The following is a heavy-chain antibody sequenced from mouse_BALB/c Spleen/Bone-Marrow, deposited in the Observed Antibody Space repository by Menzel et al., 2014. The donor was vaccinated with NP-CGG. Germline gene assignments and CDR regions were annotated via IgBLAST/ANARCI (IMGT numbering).Heavy chain of an antibody. Sequence: VKLVESGPGLVAPSQSLSVTCTVSGFSLTSYGVHWVRPPPGKGLEWLGVIWAGGSTNYNSALMSRLSISKDNSKGQVFLKMNSLQTDDTAMYYCARVIRYESYFDYWGQGTTLTVSS. CDR3: ARVIRYESYFDY. CDR2: IWAGGST. D-gene: IGHD2-14*01. J-gene: IGHJ2*01. CDR1: GFSLTSYG. V-gene: IGHV2-9*02.